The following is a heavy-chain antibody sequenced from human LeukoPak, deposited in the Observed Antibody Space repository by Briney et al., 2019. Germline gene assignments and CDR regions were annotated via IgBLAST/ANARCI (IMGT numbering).Heavy chain of an antibody. J-gene: IGHJ4*02. CDR2: INTDGGFT. CDR3: AREAKVGGALQF. D-gene: IGHD1-26*01. Sequence: GGSLRLSCAASGFIFSDYWMHWVRQAPGKGLVWVSRINTDGGFTRYADSVQGRFIISRDTAKNTLFLQMNSLRAEDTAVYYCAREAKVGGALQFWGQGILVTVSS. CDR1: GFIFSDYW. V-gene: IGHV3-74*01.